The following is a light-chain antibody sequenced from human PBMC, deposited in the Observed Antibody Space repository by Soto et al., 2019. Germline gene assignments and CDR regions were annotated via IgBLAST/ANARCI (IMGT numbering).Light chain of an antibody. J-gene: IGKJ1*01. Sequence: DVVMTQSPLSLPVTLGQPASISCRSSQSLVYSDGNTYLNWFQQRPGHSPRRLIYKVSNRDSGVPDRFSGRVSSTEFTLKISRVEAEDVGVYCCIQGTHWPPTWTFGQGTKVEIK. CDR2: KVS. CDR1: QSLVYSDGNTY. CDR3: IQGTHWPPTWT. V-gene: IGKV2-30*01.